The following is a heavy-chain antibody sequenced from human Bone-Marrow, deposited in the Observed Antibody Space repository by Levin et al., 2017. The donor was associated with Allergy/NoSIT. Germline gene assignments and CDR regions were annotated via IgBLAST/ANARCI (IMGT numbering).Heavy chain of an antibody. CDR1: GFTFSSYA. D-gene: IGHD2-15*01. CDR2: ISSNGGST. CDR3: VKEAYCSGGSCYISAFDI. Sequence: GGSLRLSCSASGFTFSSYAMHWVRQAPGKGLEYVSAISSNGGSTYYADSVKGRFTISRDNSKNTLYLQMSSLRAEDTAVYYCVKEAYCSGGSCYISAFDIWGQGTMVTVSS. V-gene: IGHV3-64D*06. J-gene: IGHJ3*02.